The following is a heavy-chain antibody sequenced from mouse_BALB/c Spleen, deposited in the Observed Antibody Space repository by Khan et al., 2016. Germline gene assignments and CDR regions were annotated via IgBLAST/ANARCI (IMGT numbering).Heavy chain of an antibody. CDR2: ISSGGST. CDR1: GFTFSSYA. Sequence: EVELVESGGGLVKPGGSLKLSCAASGFTFSSYAMSWVRQTPEKRLEWVASISSGGSTYYPDSVKGRFTISRDNARNILYLQMSSLRSEDTAMYXCARGVDYDVRDAMDYWGQGTSVTVSS. D-gene: IGHD2-4*01. V-gene: IGHV5-6-5*01. J-gene: IGHJ4*01. CDR3: ARGVDYDVRDAMDY.